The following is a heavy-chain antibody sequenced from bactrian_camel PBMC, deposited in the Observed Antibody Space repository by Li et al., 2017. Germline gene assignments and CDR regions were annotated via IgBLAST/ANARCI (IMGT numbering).Heavy chain of an antibody. CDR3: ATSLTDNWLRGFGY. J-gene: IGHJ6*01. V-gene: IGHV3S1*01. D-gene: IGHD7*01. Sequence: HVQLVESGGGSVQAGGSLRLSCAASGYTYNRNCMAWFRQAPGKEREGVARIATGSGNTYYADSVKGRFTISRDNLQMNSLKSEDTGLYYCATSLTDNWLRGFGYWGQGTQVTVS. CDR1: GYTYNRNC. CDR2: IATGSGNT.